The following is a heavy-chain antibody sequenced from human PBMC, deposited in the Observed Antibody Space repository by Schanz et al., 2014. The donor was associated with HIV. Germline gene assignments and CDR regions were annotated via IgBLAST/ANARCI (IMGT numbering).Heavy chain of an antibody. CDR1: GFTFTDYA. CDR2: ISWHGYTV. CDR3: AKVAIHSSGWLPFDY. V-gene: IGHV3-9*01. Sequence: EVQLVESGGHLVQPGRSLRLSCAASGFTFTDYAMHWVRQVPGKGLEWVAGISWHGYTVGYADSVKGRFTISRDNSKNTLYLQMNSLGAEDTAVYYCAKVAIHSSGWLPFDYWGQGTLVTVSS. D-gene: IGHD6-19*01. J-gene: IGHJ4*02.